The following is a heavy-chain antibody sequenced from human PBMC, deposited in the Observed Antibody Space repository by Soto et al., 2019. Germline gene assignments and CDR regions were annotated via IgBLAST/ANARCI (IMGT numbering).Heavy chain of an antibody. V-gene: IGHV1-18*01. CDR1: GYTFTSYH. Sequence: QVQLVQSGAEVKKPGASVKVSCKTSGYTFTSYHISWVRQAHGQGLAWMGWISAYNTNTNYAQKFQGRVTMTTDTVTSTAYMELRSLRSDDTAVYYCARDTPPTDYWGQGTLVTVSS. J-gene: IGHJ4*02. CDR3: ARDTPPTDY. CDR2: ISAYNTNT.